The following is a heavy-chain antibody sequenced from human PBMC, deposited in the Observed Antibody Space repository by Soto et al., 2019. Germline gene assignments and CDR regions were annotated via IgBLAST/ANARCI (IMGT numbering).Heavy chain of an antibody. V-gene: IGHV1-46*01. Sequence: ASVKVSCTVSGYTFTSYYMHWVRHAPGQGLEWMGIINPSGGSTSYAQKFQGRVTMTRDTSTSTVYMELSSLRSEQTAVYYCARGSYDSSGSNWFDPWGQGTLVTVSS. D-gene: IGHD3-22*01. J-gene: IGHJ5*02. CDR2: INPSGGST. CDR1: GYTFTSYY. CDR3: ARGSYDSSGSNWFDP.